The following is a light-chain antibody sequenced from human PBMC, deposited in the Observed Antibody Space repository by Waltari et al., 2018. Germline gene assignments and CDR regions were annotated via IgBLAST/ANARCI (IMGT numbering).Light chain of an antibody. Sequence: DIQMTQSPSSLSASVGDRVTITCRASQSISNYLNWYQQKPGKAPNLLIYSASTLESGVPSRFSGSGSGTDFTLTISSLQPEDFATYYCQETYSYPAPTFAGGTKV. J-gene: IGKJ4*01. CDR1: QSISNY. V-gene: IGKV1-39*01. CDR3: QETYSYPAPT. CDR2: SAS.